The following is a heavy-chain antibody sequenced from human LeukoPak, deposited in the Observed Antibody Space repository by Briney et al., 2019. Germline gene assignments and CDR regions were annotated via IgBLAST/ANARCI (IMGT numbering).Heavy chain of an antibody. V-gene: IGHV3-33*01. CDR2: IGSDGRNK. J-gene: IGHJ6*02. CDR3: VRDDELPDNGMDV. CDR1: GFIFSSYG. Sequence: GGSLRLSCAASGFIFSSYGMHWVRQAPGKGREWVAVIGSDGRNKFYADSVKGRFTISRDNSKNILYLQMDRLSADDTAVYYCVRDDELPDNGMDVWGQGTTVTVS. D-gene: IGHD1-1*01.